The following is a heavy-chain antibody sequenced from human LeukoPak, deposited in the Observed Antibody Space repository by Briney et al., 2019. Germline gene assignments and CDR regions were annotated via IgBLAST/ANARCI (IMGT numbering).Heavy chain of an antibody. D-gene: IGHD3-10*01. CDR1: GFSFSSYA. Sequence: GGSLRLSCAASGFSFSSYAMSWVRQAPGKGLEWVSAISGSGGSTYYADSVKGRFTISRDKSKNTLNLQMNSLRAEDTAVYYCAKEGIYGSGSYYFFDYWGQGTLVTVSS. J-gene: IGHJ4*02. CDR2: ISGSGGST. V-gene: IGHV3-23*01. CDR3: AKEGIYGSGSYYFFDY.